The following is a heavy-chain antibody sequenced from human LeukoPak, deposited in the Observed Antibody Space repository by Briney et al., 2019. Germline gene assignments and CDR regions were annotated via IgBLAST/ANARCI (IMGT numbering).Heavy chain of an antibody. J-gene: IGHJ4*02. Sequence: SETLSLTCTVSGGSISSGDYYWSWIRQPPGKGLEWIGYIYYSGSTYYNPSLKSRVTISVDTSKNQFSLKLSSVTAADTAVYYCARVLTYGSRTYYFDYWGQGTLVTVSS. CDR2: IYYSGST. V-gene: IGHV4-30-4*08. CDR1: GGSISSGDYY. CDR3: ARVLTYGSRTYYFDY. D-gene: IGHD3-10*01.